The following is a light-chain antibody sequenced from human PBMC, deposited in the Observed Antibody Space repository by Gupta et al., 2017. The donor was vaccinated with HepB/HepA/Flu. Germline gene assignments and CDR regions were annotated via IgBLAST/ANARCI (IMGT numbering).Light chain of an antibody. Sequence: DIQLTQSPSFLSASVGDRVTVTCRATQGISSYLVWYQQKPGKAPKLLIYAASTVQSGVPSRFSGGGSGTEFTLTISSLQPEDFATYYCQQLNSYPLTFGGGTKVEIK. J-gene: IGKJ4*01. CDR2: AAS. CDR1: QGISSY. V-gene: IGKV1-9*01. CDR3: QQLNSYPLT.